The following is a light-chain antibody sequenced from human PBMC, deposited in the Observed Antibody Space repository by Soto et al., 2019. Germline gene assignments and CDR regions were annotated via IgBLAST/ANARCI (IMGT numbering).Light chain of an antibody. CDR1: QSVSSN. CDR3: QQYNNWPPLT. J-gene: IGKJ4*01. CDR2: GAS. V-gene: IGKV3-15*01. Sequence: EVVMTQSPATLSVSPGERATLSCRASQSVSSNLAWYQQRPGQAPRLVIYGASTRATGIPARFSGSGSGTEFTLNISSLQSEDFAVYYCQQYNNWPPLTFGGGTKVEIK.